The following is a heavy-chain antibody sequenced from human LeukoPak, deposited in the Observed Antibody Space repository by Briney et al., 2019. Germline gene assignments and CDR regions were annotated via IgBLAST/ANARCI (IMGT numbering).Heavy chain of an antibody. CDR2: IYTSGGT. CDR3: ARGVGEQQLDYFDY. V-gene: IGHV4-61*02. Sequence: SETLSLTCTVSGGSISSGNYYWSWIRQPAGKGLEWIGRIYTSGGTNYNPSLKSRVTISFDTSKNQFSLKLSSVTAADTAVYYCARGVGEQQLDYFDYWGQGTLVAVSS. D-gene: IGHD6-6*01. J-gene: IGHJ4*02. CDR1: GGSISSGNYY.